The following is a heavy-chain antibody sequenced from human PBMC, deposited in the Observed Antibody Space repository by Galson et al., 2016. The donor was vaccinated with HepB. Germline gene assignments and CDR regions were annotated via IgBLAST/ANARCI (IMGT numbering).Heavy chain of an antibody. CDR3: TKDPVSGSYVPIWFQY. V-gene: IGHV3-74*01. D-gene: IGHD1-26*01. CDR1: GFTFTNYD. J-gene: IGHJ4*02. CDR2: INIDGNSI. Sequence: SLRLSCAASGFTFTNYDIHWVRQAPGTGLVWVSRINIDGNSITYADSVKGRFAISRDNAKNTLYLQMNRLRAEDTAVYFCTKDPVSGSYVPIWFQYWGQGTLVTVSS.